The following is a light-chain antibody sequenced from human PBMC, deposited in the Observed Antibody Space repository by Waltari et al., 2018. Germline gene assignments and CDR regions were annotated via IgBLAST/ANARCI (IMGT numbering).Light chain of an antibody. V-gene: IGKV1-39*01. CDR1: QSVTNY. Sequence: IHMTQSPCSKSASVVDSVTITCQASQSVTNYLYWYQQKPGKAPKLLIYAASTLQSRVPSRFSGPGSGTDFTLTISSLQREDFATYYCQETYSTVPTFGQGTKLEIK. CDR3: QETYSTVPT. J-gene: IGKJ2*01. CDR2: AAS.